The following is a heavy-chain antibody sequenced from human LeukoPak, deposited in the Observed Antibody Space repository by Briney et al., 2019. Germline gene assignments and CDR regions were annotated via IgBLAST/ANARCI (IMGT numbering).Heavy chain of an antibody. V-gene: IGHV4-59*08. D-gene: IGHD2-15*01. CDR3: SRHPHCSGGSCYFEY. CDR2: VYYSGST. CDR1: GGSISSYY. Sequence: SETLSLTCTVSGGSISSYYWSWIRQPPGKELEWIGYVYYSGSTNYNPSLKSRVTISVDTSKNQFSLKLSSVTAADTAVYYCSRHPHCSGGSCYFEYWGQGTLVTVSS. J-gene: IGHJ4*02.